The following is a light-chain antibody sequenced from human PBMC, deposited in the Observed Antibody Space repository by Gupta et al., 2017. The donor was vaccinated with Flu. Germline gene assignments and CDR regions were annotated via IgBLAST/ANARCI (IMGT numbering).Light chain of an antibody. J-gene: IGKJ2*01. CDR1: QSVSSTS. CDR3: QHYGSSPYT. V-gene: IGKV3-20*01. CDR2: AAS. Sequence: GTLSLSPGEGTTLSCRASQSVSSTSVAWYQQKPGQTPRLLIYAASSRATGIPARFSGSGSGTDFTLTISRLEPEDFAVYYCQHYGSSPYTFGQGTKLEIK.